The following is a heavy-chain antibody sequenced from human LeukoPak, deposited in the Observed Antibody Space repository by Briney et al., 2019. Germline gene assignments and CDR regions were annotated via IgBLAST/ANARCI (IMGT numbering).Heavy chain of an antibody. J-gene: IGHJ4*02. CDR3: AKDEDIVVVPTPFDY. D-gene: IGHD2-2*01. Sequence: GGSLRLSCAASGFTFSSYAMSWVRQAPGKGLEWVSAISGSGGSTYYADSVKGRFTISRDNSKNTLYLQMNSLRAEDTAVYYCAKDEDIVVVPTPFDYWGQGTLVTVSS. V-gene: IGHV3-23*01. CDR1: GFTFSSYA. CDR2: ISGSGGST.